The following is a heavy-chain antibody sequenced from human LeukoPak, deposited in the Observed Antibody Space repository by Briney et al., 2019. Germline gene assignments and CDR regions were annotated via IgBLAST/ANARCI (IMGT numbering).Heavy chain of an antibody. D-gene: IGHD2-2*01. CDR3: AIGYCSSTSCYALHY. Sequence: ASVEVSCKASGYTFTSYYMHWVRQAPGQGLEWMGIINPSGGSTSYAQKFQGRVTMTRDMSTSTVYMELSSLRSEDTAVYYCAIGYCSSTSCYALHYWGQGTLVTVSS. J-gene: IGHJ4*02. CDR2: INPSGGST. CDR1: GYTFTSYY. V-gene: IGHV1-46*01.